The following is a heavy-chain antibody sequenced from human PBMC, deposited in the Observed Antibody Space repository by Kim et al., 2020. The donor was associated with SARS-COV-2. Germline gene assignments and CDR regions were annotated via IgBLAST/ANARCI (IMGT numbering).Heavy chain of an antibody. Sequence: YNPALKSRVTVSVDTSKVQFSLRRRSVTAADTAVYYCARVGLYSGSYYFDFWGQGTLVTVSS. J-gene: IGHJ4*02. D-gene: IGHD1-26*01. CDR3: ARVGLYSGSYYFDF. V-gene: IGHV4-59*01.